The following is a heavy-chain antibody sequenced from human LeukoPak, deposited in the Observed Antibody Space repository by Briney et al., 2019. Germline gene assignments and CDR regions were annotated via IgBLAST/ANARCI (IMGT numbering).Heavy chain of an antibody. V-gene: IGHV1-69*05. CDR1: GGTFSSYA. CDR2: IIPIFGTA. CDR3: ARIHYSYGSFDP. D-gene: IGHD5-18*01. J-gene: IGHJ5*02. Sequence: SVKVSCKASGGTFSSYAISWVRQAPGQGLEWMGRIIPIFGTANYAQKFQGRVTITTDESTSTAYMELSSLRSEDTAVYYCARIHYSYGSFDPWGQGTLVTVSS.